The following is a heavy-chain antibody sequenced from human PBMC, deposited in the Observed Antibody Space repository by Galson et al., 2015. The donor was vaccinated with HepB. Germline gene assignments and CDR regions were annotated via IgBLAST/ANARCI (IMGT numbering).Heavy chain of an antibody. CDR2: ISGSGGNT. CDR3: AKEGRNGYFGVYGGFDV. Sequence: SLRLSCAASGSTFRSYAMTWVRQAPGRGLDWVSSISGSGGNTYYTASVKGRFTISGDNSKNTLFLQMKSLRVEDTAVYLCAKEGRNGYFGVYGGFDVWGHGTLVTVSS. CDR1: GSTFRSYA. V-gene: IGHV3-23*01. D-gene: IGHD3-22*01. J-gene: IGHJ3*01.